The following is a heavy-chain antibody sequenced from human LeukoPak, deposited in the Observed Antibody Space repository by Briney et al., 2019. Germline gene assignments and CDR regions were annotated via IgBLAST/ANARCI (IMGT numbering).Heavy chain of an antibody. Sequence: PGGSLRLSCAASGFTFSSYWMSWVRQAPGKGLEWVANIKQDGSEKYYVDSVKGRFTISRDNAKNSLYLQMNSLRAEDTAVYYCARGLRYFDWLLSYYFDYWGQGTLVTVSS. CDR1: GFTFSSYW. J-gene: IGHJ4*02. V-gene: IGHV3-7*04. CDR2: IKQDGSEK. CDR3: ARGLRYFDWLLSYYFDY. D-gene: IGHD3-9*01.